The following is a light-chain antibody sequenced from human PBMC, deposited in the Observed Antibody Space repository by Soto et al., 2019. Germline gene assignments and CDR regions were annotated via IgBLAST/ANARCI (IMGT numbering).Light chain of an antibody. CDR1: SSDVGGYNY. CDR3: SSYAGSNNRV. Sequence: QTALTQPPSASGSPGQSVTISCTGTSSDVGGYNYVSWYQQHPGKAPKLMIYEVSKRPSGVPDCFSGSKSGNTASLTVSGLQAEDEADYYCSSYAGSNNRVFGTGTKVTVL. V-gene: IGLV2-8*01. J-gene: IGLJ1*01. CDR2: EVS.